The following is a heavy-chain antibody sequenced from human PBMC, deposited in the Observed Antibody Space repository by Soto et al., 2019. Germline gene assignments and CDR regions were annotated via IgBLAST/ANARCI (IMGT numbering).Heavy chain of an antibody. D-gene: IGHD3-3*01. CDR3: ARDRVDFWSGYYTGGWFDP. J-gene: IGHJ5*02. V-gene: IGHV1-69*13. CDR1: GGTFSSYA. CDR2: IIPIFGTA. Sequence: SVKVSCKASGGTFSSYAISWVRQAPGQGLEWMGGIIPIFGTANYAQKFQGRVTITADESTSTAYMELSSLRSEDTAVYYCARDRVDFWSGYYTGGWFDPWGQGTLVTVSS.